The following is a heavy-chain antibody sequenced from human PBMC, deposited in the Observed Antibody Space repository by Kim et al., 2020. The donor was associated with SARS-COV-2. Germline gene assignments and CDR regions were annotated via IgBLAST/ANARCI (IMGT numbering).Heavy chain of an antibody. Sequence: DSVKGRFTISRDNSKNTLYLQMNSLRAEDTAVYSCAKTLPLRLAYNWYFDLWRRGTLVTVSS. D-gene: IGHD2-15*01. CDR3: AKTLPLRLAYNWYFDL. J-gene: IGHJ2*01. V-gene: IGHV3-23*01.